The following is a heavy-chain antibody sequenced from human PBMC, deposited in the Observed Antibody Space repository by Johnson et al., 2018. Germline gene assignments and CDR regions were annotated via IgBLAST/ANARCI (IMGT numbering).Heavy chain of an antibody. J-gene: IGHJ3*02. CDR3: ARGIVGATYDAFDI. Sequence: QVQLVQSGGGVVQPGRSLRLSCAASGFTFSSYVMHGVRQAQGKGLEWVAVIWFDGSNKYYADSVKGRFTISRDSSKNTLYLQMNRLGAEDMAVYYCARGIVGATYDAFDIWGQGTMVTVSS. CDR2: IWFDGSNK. CDR1: GFTFSSYV. D-gene: IGHD1-26*01. V-gene: IGHV3-33*01.